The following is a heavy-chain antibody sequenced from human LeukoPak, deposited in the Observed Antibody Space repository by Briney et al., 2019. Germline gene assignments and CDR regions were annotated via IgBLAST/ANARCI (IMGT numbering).Heavy chain of an antibody. Sequence: ASVKVSCKASRYTFTSYGISWVRQAPGQGLEWMGWISAYNGNTNYAQKLQGRVTMTTDTSTSTAYMELRSLRSDDTAVYYCARVGDHWSGYSYYFDYWGQGTLVTVSS. V-gene: IGHV1-18*01. CDR2: ISAYNGNT. J-gene: IGHJ4*02. CDR3: ARVGDHWSGYSYYFDY. CDR1: RYTFTSYG. D-gene: IGHD3-3*01.